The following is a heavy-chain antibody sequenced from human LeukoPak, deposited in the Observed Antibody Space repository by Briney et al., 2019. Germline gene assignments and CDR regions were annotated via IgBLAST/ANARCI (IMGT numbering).Heavy chain of an antibody. D-gene: IGHD5-12*01. Sequence: GGSLRLSCAVSGFTFSSYAMSWVRQAPGKGLEWVSAISGSGGSTYYADSVKGRFTISRDNSKNTLYLQMNSLRAEDTAVYYCAKSPVATIQYYFDYWGQGTLVTVSS. V-gene: IGHV3-23*01. CDR1: GFTFSSYA. CDR3: AKSPVATIQYYFDY. CDR2: ISGSGGST. J-gene: IGHJ4*02.